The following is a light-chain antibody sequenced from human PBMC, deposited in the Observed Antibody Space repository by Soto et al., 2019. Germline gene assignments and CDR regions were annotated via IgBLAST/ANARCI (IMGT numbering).Light chain of an antibody. J-gene: IGLJ2*01. CDR2: DVS. Sequence: QSALTQPAYVSGSPGQLITISCTGTTSDVGDYNFVSWYQQHPGKAPKLMIYDVSSRPSGVSHRFSGSKSGNTASLTISGIQAEDEADYYCSSYASSNTLLFGGGTKLTGL. V-gene: IGLV2-14*01. CDR1: TSDVGDYNF. CDR3: SSYASSNTLL.